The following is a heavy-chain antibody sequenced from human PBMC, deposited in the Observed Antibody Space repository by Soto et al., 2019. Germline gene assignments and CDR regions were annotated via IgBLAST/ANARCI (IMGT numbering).Heavy chain of an antibody. CDR1: VFTFSSYA. CDR3: VKDLRQIAARPGAFDI. J-gene: IGHJ3*02. D-gene: IGHD6-6*01. CDR2: ISSNGGST. Sequence: GGSLRLSCSASVFTFSSYAMHWVRQAPGKGLEYVSAISSNGGSTYYADSVKGRFTISRDNSKNTLYLQMSSLRAEDTAVYYCVKDLRQIAARPGAFDIWGQGTMVTVSS. V-gene: IGHV3-64D*06.